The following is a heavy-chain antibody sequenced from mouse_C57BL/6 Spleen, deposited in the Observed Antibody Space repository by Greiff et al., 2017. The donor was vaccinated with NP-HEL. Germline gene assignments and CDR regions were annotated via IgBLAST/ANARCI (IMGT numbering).Heavy chain of an antibody. J-gene: IGHJ1*03. V-gene: IGHV8-12*01. Sequence: QVTLKECGPGILQSSQTLSLTCSFSGFSLSTSGMGVSWIRQPSGKGLEWLAHIYWDDDKRYNPSLKSRLTISKDTSRNQVFLKITSVDTADTATYYCARRALGRYFDVWGTGTTVTVSS. D-gene: IGHD4-1*01. CDR2: IYWDDDK. CDR3: ARRALGRYFDV. CDR1: GFSLSTSGMG.